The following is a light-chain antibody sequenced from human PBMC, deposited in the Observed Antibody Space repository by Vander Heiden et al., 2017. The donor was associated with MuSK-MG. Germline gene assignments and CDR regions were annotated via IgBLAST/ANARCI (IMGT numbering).Light chain of an antibody. CDR1: QSLLHSNGYNY. V-gene: IGKV2-28*01. CDR3: RQGLQTPPT. J-gene: IGKJ1*01. Sequence: DIVMTQSPLSLPVTPGEPASISCRSSQSLLHSNGYNYLDWYLQKPGQSPQLLIYLGSNRASGVPDRFSGSGSGTDFTLKIGRVEAEDVGVYYCRQGLQTPPTFGQGTKVEIK. CDR2: LGS.